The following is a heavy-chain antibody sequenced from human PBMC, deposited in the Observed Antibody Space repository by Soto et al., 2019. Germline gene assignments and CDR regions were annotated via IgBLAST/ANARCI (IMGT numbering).Heavy chain of an antibody. J-gene: IGHJ1*01. CDR2: IYCDDDK. V-gene: IGHV2-5*02. CDR1: GFSLSTSGVG. CDR3: SPMRVTMLIGAGHLQH. Sequence: QITLKESGPSLVKPSQTLTLPCTFSGFSLSTSGVGVGWIRQPPGKALEWLALIYCDDDKRNSPSLKSRLTTIKDASKNQVVLTLTSVDPVDTTTNYCSPMRVTMLIGAGHLQHWGQGTLVTVSS. D-gene: IGHD3-3*01.